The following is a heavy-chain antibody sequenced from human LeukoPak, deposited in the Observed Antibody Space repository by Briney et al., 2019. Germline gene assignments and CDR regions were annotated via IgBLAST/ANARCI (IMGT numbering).Heavy chain of an antibody. V-gene: IGHV4-59*01. D-gene: IGHD3-10*01. J-gene: IGHJ6*03. CDR2: IYYSGST. CDR3: ARVRGTMVRGVTYYYYYYYMDV. Sequence: SETLSLTCTVSGGSISTYYWSWIRQPPGKGLEWIGYIYYSGSTNYNPSLKSRVTISVDTSKNQFSLKLSSVTAADTAVYYCARVRGTMVRGVTYYYYYYYMDVWGKGTTVTVSS. CDR1: GGSISTYY.